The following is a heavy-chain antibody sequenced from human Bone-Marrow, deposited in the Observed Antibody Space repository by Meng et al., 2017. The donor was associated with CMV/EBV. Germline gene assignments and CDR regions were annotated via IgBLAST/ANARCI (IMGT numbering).Heavy chain of an antibody. D-gene: IGHD2-2*01. J-gene: IGHJ6*02. CDR3: ARGVVVPAAMYLPHYYYGMDV. Sequence: VKVSCKASGGTFSRYAISWVRQAPGQGLEWMGGIIPILGIANYAQKFQGRVTITADKSTSTAYMELSSLRSEDTAVYYCARGVVVPAAMYLPHYYYGMDVWGQGTTVTVSS. V-gene: IGHV1-69*10. CDR2: IIPILGIA. CDR1: GGTFSRYA.